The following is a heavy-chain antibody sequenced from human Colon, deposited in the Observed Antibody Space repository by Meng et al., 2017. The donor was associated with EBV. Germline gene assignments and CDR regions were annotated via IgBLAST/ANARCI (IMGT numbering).Heavy chain of an antibody. CDR3: ATQESRGGHNPY. Sequence: QLQESGPGLVKPSGPLSLTCVVSGGYISSSYRWTWVRQSPGKGLEWIGEMYHSGTTNYNPSLKSRVTISMGKSNNQLSLKLNSVTAADTAVYYCATQESRGGHNPYWGQGPLVTVAS. D-gene: IGHD5-24*01. CDR2: MYHSGTT. CDR1: GGYISSSYR. V-gene: IGHV4-4*02. J-gene: IGHJ4*02.